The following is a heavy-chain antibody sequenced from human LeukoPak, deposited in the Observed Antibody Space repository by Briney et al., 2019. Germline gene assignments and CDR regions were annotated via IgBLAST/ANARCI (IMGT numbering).Heavy chain of an antibody. D-gene: IGHD3-10*01. J-gene: IGHJ4*02. CDR2: IYYSVST. V-gene: IGHV4-59*08. Sequence: PSETLSLTCTVSGGSISSYYWSWIRQPPGKGLEWIGYIYYSVSTNYNPSLKSRVTISVDTSTTQFSLKLSSVTAADTAVYYCARLLYGSGSYFSFDYWGQGTLVTVSS. CDR1: GGSISSYY. CDR3: ARLLYGSGSYFSFDY.